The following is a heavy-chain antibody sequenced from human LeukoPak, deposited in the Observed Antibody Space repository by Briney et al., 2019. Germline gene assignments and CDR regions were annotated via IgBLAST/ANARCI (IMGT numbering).Heavy chain of an antibody. CDR1: GFTFSSYS. CDR3: ARDTPWFGELLGDYFDY. D-gene: IGHD3-10*01. Sequence: GGSLRLSCAASGFTFSSYSMNWVRQAPGKGLEWVSSISSGSSYIYYADSVKGRFTISRDNAKNSLYLQMNSLRAEDTAVYYCARDTPWFGELLGDYFDYWGQGTLVTVSS. V-gene: IGHV3-21*01. J-gene: IGHJ4*02. CDR2: ISSGSSYI.